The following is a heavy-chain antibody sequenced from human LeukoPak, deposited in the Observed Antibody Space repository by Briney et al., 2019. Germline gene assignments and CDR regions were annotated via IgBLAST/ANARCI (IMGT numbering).Heavy chain of an antibody. CDR2: IKKDGGAK. CDR1: GFTFAIHA. V-gene: IGHV3-7*05. J-gene: IGHJ4*02. CDR3: ARGGQFVTDY. Sequence: PGGSLGLSCAASGFTFAIHAMTWVRQAPGKGLEWVGIIKKDGGAKYYVDSVKDRSTISRDNAKNSLYLQINSLRAEDTAVYYCARGGQFVTDYWGQGTLVTVSS. D-gene: IGHD6-6*01.